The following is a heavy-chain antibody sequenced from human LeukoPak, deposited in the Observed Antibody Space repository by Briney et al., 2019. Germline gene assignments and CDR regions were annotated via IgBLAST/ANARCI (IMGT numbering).Heavy chain of an antibody. CDR3: ARGGSGVTIFGVVTPDAFDI. CDR2: IIPIFGTA. CDR1: GGTFSSYA. D-gene: IGHD3-3*01. V-gene: IGHV1-69*13. Sequence: GASVKVSCKASGGTFSSYAISWVRQAPGQGLERMGGIIPIFGTANYAQKFQGRVTITADESTSTAYMELSSLRSEDTAVYYCARGGSGVTIFGVVTPDAFDIWGQGTMVTVSS. J-gene: IGHJ3*02.